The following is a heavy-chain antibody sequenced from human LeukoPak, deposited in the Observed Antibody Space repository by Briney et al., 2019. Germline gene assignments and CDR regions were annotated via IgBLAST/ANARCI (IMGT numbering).Heavy chain of an antibody. CDR3: ARDVSPTGELHTWFDP. V-gene: IGHV1-69*13. Sequence: ASVKVSCKASGGSFNSHSISWVRQAPGHGLEWMGGIIPIFDIANYAEKFQGRVTITADESASTAYMELSSLTLEDTAAYYCARDVSPTGELHTWFDPWGQGTLVTVSS. CDR1: GGSFNSHS. J-gene: IGHJ5*02. D-gene: IGHD1-26*01. CDR2: IIPIFDIA.